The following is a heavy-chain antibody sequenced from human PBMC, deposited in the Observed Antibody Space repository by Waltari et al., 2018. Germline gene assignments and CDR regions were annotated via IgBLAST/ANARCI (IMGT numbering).Heavy chain of an antibody. CDR1: GGSIRSHY. D-gene: IGHD7-27*01. J-gene: IGHJ3*02. Sequence: QVQLQESGPGLVKPSETLSLTCTVSGGSIRSHYWSWIRQPPGKGLEWIGYIYYGGSTTYNPSLKSRVTISVDTSKNQFSLKLTSVTAADTAVYYCARGLSGVAYDAFDIWGQGTMVTVSS. CDR2: IYYGGST. CDR3: ARGLSGVAYDAFDI. V-gene: IGHV4-59*11.